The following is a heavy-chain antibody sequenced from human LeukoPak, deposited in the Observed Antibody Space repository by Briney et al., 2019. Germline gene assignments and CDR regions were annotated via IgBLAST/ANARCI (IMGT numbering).Heavy chain of an antibody. CDR3: AKDTRYSYGYGMDV. J-gene: IGHJ6*02. V-gene: IGHV3-9*01. CDR2: ITWNSGST. Sequence: GGSLRLSCAASGFTFDDYAMTWVRQAPGKGLEWVSGITWNSGSTGYADSVKGRFTISRDNAKNSLYLQMNSLRAEDTALYYCAKDTRYSYGYGMDVWGQGTTVTVSS. CDR1: GFTFDDYA. D-gene: IGHD5-18*01.